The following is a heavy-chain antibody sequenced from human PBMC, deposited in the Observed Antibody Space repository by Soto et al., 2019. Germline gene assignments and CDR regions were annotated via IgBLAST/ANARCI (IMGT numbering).Heavy chain of an antibody. CDR3: AKDLRRKGVY. D-gene: IGHD3-16*01. CDR2: ISWNSGSI. V-gene: IGHV3-9*01. Sequence: EVQLVESGGGLVEPGRSLRLTCVASGFIFDDYAMHWVRQAPGKGLEWVSGISWNSGSIDYADSVKGRFTISRDNAKNSLYLQINRLRTEDTAFYYCAKDLRRKGVYWGQGTLVTVSS. CDR1: GFIFDDYA. J-gene: IGHJ4*02.